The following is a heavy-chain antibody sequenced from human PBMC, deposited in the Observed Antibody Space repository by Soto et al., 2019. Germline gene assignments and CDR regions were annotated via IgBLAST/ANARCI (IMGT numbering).Heavy chain of an antibody. V-gene: IGHV1-69*02. J-gene: IGHJ3*02. CDR3: AIPNGVSEINSLTDYDFDI. CDR2: IIPILGIA. Sequence: QVQLVQSGAEVKKPGSSVKVSCKASGGTFSSYTISWVRQAPGQGLEWMGRIIPILGIANYAQKFQGRVTITVDKSASTAYMELSSRRSGYTAVNSGAIPNGVSEINSLTDYDFDIWGQGTMVTVSS. D-gene: IGHD4-17*01. CDR1: GGTFSSYT.